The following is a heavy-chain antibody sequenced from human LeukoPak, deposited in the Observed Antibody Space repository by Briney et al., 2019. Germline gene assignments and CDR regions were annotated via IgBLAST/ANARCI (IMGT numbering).Heavy chain of an antibody. CDR3: AKGPGFGDYFDY. V-gene: IGHV3-23*01. CDR2: ISGSGGST. J-gene: IGHJ4*02. CDR1: GFTFSSYA. Sequence: GGSLRLSCAASGFTFSSYAMSWVRQAPGKGLEWVSAISGSGGSTYYADSVKGRFTISRDNSKNTLYLQVSSLRADDTAVYYCAKGPGFGDYFDYWGPGTLVPVSS. D-gene: IGHD2-21*01.